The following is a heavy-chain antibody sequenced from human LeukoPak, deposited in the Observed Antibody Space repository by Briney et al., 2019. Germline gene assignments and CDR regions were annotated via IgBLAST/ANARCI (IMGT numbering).Heavy chain of an antibody. CDR2: IYTSGST. D-gene: IGHD1-26*01. Sequence: SQTLSHTCTVSGGSISSGSYYWSRIRQPAGKGLEWIGCIYTSGSTNYNPSLKSRVTISVDTSKNQFSLKLSSVTAADTAVYYCARAIGRDNWFDPWGQGTLVTVSS. V-gene: IGHV4-61*02. CDR1: GGSISSGSYY. CDR3: ARAIGRDNWFDP. J-gene: IGHJ5*02.